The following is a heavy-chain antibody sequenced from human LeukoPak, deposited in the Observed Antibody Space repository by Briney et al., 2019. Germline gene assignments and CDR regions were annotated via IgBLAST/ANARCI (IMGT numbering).Heavy chain of an antibody. Sequence: PSETLSLTCTVSGGSFSSHYWNWIRQPPGKGLEWIGNIFHSGSTNFHPSLQSRVTISLDTSSNQVSLNMISMTSADTAIYYCAREDPGRNWYFDLWGRGTLATVSS. CDR1: GGSFSSHY. V-gene: IGHV4-59*11. CDR3: AREDPGRNWYFDL. J-gene: IGHJ2*01. CDR2: IFHSGST.